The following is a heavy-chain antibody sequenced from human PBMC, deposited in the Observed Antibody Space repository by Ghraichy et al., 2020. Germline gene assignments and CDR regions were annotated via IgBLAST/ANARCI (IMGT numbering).Heavy chain of an antibody. Sequence: SETLSLTCTVSGGSVNSDSYYWNWIRQPPGKGLECIGYIYYSGITNYNPSLKSRVTISLDTSKNQFSLKLSSVTAADTAVYYCARGDLHYYFDYWGQGILVTVSS. CDR2: IYYSGIT. CDR3: ARGDLHYYFDY. J-gene: IGHJ4*02. V-gene: IGHV4-61*01. D-gene: IGHD2-21*02. CDR1: GGSVNSDSYY.